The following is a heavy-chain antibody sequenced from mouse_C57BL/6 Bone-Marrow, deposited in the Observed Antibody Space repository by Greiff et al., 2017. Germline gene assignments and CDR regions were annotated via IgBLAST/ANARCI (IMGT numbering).Heavy chain of an antibody. CDR3: ARHDSNYGFAY. CDR2: ISNGGGST. V-gene: IGHV5-12*01. CDR1: GFTFSDYY. Sequence: EVKVVESGGGLVQPGGSLKLSCAASGFTFSDYYMYWVRQTPEKRLEWVAYISNGGGSTYYPDTVKGRFTISRDNAKNTLYLQMSRLKSEDTAMYYCARHDSNYGFAYWGQGTLVTVSA. J-gene: IGHJ3*01. D-gene: IGHD2-5*01.